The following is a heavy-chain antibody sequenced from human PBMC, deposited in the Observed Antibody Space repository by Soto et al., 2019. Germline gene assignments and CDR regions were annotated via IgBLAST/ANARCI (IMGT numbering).Heavy chain of an antibody. D-gene: IGHD6-6*01. CDR3: ARRGDLEYSSSSFGGWFDP. Sequence: SETLSLTCAVYGGSFSGYYWSWIRQPPGKGLEWIGEINHSGSTNYNPSHKSQVTKSVDTSKNQFSLKLSSVTAADTAVYYCARRGDLEYSSSSFGGWFDPWGQGTLVTVSS. CDR2: INHSGST. J-gene: IGHJ5*02. CDR1: GGSFSGYY. V-gene: IGHV4-34*01.